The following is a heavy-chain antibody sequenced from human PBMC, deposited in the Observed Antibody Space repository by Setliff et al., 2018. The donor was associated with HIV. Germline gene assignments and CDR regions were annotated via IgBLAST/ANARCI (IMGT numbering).Heavy chain of an antibody. D-gene: IGHD3-3*01. J-gene: IGHJ4*02. CDR3: ASEKKAWSVSDSFYEY. Sequence: PSETLSLTCTVSGLSMSYNYWTWIRQSPGKGLEWIGYVHYSGSTRYNPSLKSRVTISVDTSKKKFSLKLTSMTATDTAVYYCASEKKAWSVSDSFYEYWSQGVPVTVSS. CDR2: VHYSGST. V-gene: IGHV4-59*01. CDR1: GLSMSYNY.